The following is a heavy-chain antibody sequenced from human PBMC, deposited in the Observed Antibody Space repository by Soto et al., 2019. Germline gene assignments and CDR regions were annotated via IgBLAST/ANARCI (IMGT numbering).Heavy chain of an antibody. Sequence: PGGSLRLSCAASGFTFSSYGMHWVRQAPGKGLEWVAVISYDGSNKYYADSVKGRFTISRDNSKNTLYLQMNSLRAEDTAVYYCAKDREVVLTVYAGSIPRVTYGMDAWVQGTTGTVS. CDR3: AKDREVVLTVYAGSIPRVTYGMDA. D-gene: IGHD2-8*01. CDR2: ISYDGSNK. V-gene: IGHV3-30*18. CDR1: GFTFSSYG. J-gene: IGHJ6*02.